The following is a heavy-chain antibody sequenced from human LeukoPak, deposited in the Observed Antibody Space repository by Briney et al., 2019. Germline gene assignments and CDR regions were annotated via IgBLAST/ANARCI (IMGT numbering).Heavy chain of an antibody. Sequence: GGSLRLSCAASGFTFSSYSMNWVRQAPGKGLEWVSSISSSSSYIYYADSVKGRFTISRDNAKNSLYLQMNSLRAEDTAVYYCARDPEGWLHQWYCFDYWGQGTLVTVSS. D-gene: IGHD5-24*01. CDR2: ISSSSSYI. CDR3: ARDPEGWLHQWYCFDY. CDR1: GFTFSSYS. V-gene: IGHV3-21*01. J-gene: IGHJ4*02.